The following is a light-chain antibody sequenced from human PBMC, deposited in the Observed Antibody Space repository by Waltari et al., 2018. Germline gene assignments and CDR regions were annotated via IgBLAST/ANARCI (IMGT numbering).Light chain of an antibody. Sequence: DIQMTQSPSSVSASVGDRVTITCRAGQGISTSLAWYQQRPGKAPKVLIYSSSSLQSGVPSRFSGSGSGTDFTLTIDGLQPEDFATYYCQQGNSFPPTFGQGTKVEIK. V-gene: IGKV1-12*01. J-gene: IGKJ1*01. CDR1: QGISTS. CDR2: SSS. CDR3: QQGNSFPPT.